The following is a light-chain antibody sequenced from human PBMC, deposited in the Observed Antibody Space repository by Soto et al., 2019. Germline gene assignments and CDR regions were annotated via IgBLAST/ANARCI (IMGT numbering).Light chain of an antibody. CDR1: SGHSSYI. V-gene: IGLV4-60*02. J-gene: IGLJ3*02. Sequence: QSVLTQSSSASASLGSSVKLTCTLSSGHSSYIIAWHQQQTGKAPRYLMKLEGSGSYNKGSGVPDRFSGSSSGADRYLTISNLQLEDEAEYYCETWDSNTRVCGGWSKVTVL. CDR3: ETWDSNTRV. CDR2: LEGSGSY.